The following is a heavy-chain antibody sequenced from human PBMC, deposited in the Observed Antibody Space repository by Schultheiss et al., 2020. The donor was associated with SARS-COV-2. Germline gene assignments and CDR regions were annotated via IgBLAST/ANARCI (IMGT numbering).Heavy chain of an antibody. J-gene: IGHJ6*03. CDR3: AKGANIVGATPYYYYMDV. CDR1: GFTFSSYA. V-gene: IGHV3-23*01. Sequence: GGSLRLSCAASGFTFSSYAMSWVRQAPGKGLEWVSAISGSGGSTYYADSVKGRFTISRDNSKNTLYLQMNSLRAEDTAVYYCAKGANIVGATPYYYYMDVWGKGTTVTVSS. D-gene: IGHD1-26*01. CDR2: ISGSGGST.